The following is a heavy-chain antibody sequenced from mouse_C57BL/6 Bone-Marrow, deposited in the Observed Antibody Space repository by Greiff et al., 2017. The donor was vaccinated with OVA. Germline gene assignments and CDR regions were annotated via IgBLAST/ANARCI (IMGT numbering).Heavy chain of an antibody. V-gene: IGHV1-26*01. Sequence: EVQLQQSGPELVKPGASVKISCKASGYTFTDYYMNWVKQSHGKSLEWIGDINPNNGGTSYNQKFKGKATLTVDKSSSTAYMELRSLTSEDSAVDYCAVALTAVVGDFDVWGTGTTVTVSS. CDR2: INPNNGGT. J-gene: IGHJ1*03. CDR3: AVALTAVVGDFDV. CDR1: GYTFTDYY. D-gene: IGHD1-1*01.